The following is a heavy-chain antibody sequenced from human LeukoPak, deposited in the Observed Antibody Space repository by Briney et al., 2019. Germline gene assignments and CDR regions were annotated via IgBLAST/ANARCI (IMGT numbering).Heavy chain of an antibody. CDR1: NYSISNSLY. Sequence: SETLSLTCTGSNYSISNSLYWGWLRQPPGKGLEWIGSIYRSGSTFYNPSLKSRVTISLDTSKNQFSLKLSSVTAADTAVYFCARGTFGYYMDVWGKGTTVTVSS. V-gene: IGHV4-38-2*02. D-gene: IGHD1-14*01. CDR2: IYRSGST. CDR3: ARGTFGYYMDV. J-gene: IGHJ6*03.